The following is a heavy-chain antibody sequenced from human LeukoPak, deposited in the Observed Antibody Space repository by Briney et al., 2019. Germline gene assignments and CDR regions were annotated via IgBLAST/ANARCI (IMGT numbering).Heavy chain of an antibody. CDR3: ASGGDYSYYYYGMDV. V-gene: IGHV3-30-3*01. CDR1: GFTFSSYA. D-gene: IGHD4-17*01. Sequence: GGSLRLSCAASGFTFSSYAMHWVRQAPGKGLEWVAVISYDGSNKYYADSVKGRFTISRDNSKNTLYLQMNSLRAEDAAVYYCASGGDYSYYYYGMDVWGQGTTVTVSS. CDR2: ISYDGSNK. J-gene: IGHJ6*02.